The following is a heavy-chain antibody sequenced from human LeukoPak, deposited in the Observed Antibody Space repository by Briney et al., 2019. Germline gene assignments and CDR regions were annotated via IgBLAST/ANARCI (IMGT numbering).Heavy chain of an antibody. V-gene: IGHV1-46*01. CDR1: GYTFTSYY. Sequence: ASVKVSCKASGYTFTSYYMHWVRQAPGQGLEWMGIIISTGGSTSYAQKFQCRVTMTRDTSTSTVYMELSSLRSEDTAVYYCAREFFPDIVVVPAARFYFDYWGQGTLVTVSS. CDR2: IISTGGST. D-gene: IGHD2-2*01. J-gene: IGHJ4*02. CDR3: AREFFPDIVVVPAARFYFDY.